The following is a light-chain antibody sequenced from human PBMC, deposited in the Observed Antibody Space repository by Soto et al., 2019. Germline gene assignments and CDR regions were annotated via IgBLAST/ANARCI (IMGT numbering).Light chain of an antibody. CDR3: QQYNNWPLT. J-gene: IGKJ4*01. V-gene: IGKV3-15*01. Sequence: EIVMTQSPSTLSVSPGERATLSCRASQSVSSNLAWYQHKTGQAPRLLIYGASTRATGIPARFSGSESGTEFTLTIRSLQSEDFAVYYCQQYNNWPLTFGGGTKVDNK. CDR2: GAS. CDR1: QSVSSN.